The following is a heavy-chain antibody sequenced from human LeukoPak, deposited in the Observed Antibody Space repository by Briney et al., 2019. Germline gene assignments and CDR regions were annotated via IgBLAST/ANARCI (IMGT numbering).Heavy chain of an antibody. Sequence: PGGSLRLSCAASGFIFSSYEMNWVRQAPGKGLEWVSYIRSSGSTTYYADSVKGRFTISRDNAKNSLYLQMNSLRAEDTAVYYCAKASGSGTYYKSPFDYWGQGTLVTVSS. V-gene: IGHV3-48*03. D-gene: IGHD3-10*01. CDR3: AKASGSGTYYKSPFDY. J-gene: IGHJ4*02. CDR1: GFIFSSYE. CDR2: IRSSGSTT.